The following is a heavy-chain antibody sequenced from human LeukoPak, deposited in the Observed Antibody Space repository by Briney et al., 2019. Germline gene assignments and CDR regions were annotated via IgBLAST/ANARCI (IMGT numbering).Heavy chain of an antibody. V-gene: IGHV3-21*01. CDR3: ATIHSSSWYRTTGGDYYYYYMDV. D-gene: IGHD6-13*01. Sequence: GGSLRLSCAASGFTFSSYRMNWVRQAPGKGLEWVSSISSSSSYIHYADSVEGRFTIPRDNAKNSLYVQMNSLRAEDTAVSYCATIHSSSWYRTTGGDYYYYYMDVWGKGTTVTVSS. CDR2: ISSSSSYI. CDR1: GFTFSSYR. J-gene: IGHJ6*03.